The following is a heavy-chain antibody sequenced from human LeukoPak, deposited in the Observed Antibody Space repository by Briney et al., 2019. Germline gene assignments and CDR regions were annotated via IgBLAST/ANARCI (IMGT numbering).Heavy chain of an antibody. D-gene: IGHD5-24*01. Sequence: ASVKVSCKASGYTFTGQYIHWVRQAPGQGLEWMGWINPNSGGTNYAQKFQGRVITTRDTSISTAYMEVSRLRYDDTAVYFCARGDVEMSLDYWGQGTLVTVPS. J-gene: IGHJ4*02. CDR2: INPNSGGT. V-gene: IGHV1-2*02. CDR1: GYTFTGQY. CDR3: ARGDVEMSLDY.